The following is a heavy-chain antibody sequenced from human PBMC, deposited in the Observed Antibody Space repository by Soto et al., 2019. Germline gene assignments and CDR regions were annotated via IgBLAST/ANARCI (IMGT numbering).Heavy chain of an antibody. J-gene: IGHJ4*02. Sequence: QVQLVESGGGLVEPGGSLRLSCAASGFTFSDYYMSWIRQAPGKGLEWVSYSSSGSDTIYYADSVKGRFTISRDNAKKSLYLQMNSLRAEDTAVYYCARGEYLWGSPAYDWGQGTLVTVSS. D-gene: IGHD3-16*01. V-gene: IGHV3-11*01. CDR1: GFTFSDYY. CDR3: ARGEYLWGSPAYD. CDR2: SSSGSDTI.